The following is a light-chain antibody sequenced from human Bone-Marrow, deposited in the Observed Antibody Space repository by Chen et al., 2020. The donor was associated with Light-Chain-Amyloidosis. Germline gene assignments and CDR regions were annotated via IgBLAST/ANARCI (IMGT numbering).Light chain of an antibody. CDR1: SGSIATNY. J-gene: IGLJ3*02. Sequence: NFMLTQPHSVSESPGKTVIISCTRSSGSIATNYVQWYQQRPGSSPTTVIYEDDQIPSGVPDRFSGSIDMSSNSASLTISGLKTEDEAGYYCQSYQGSSQGVFGGGTKLTVL. V-gene: IGLV6-57*01. CDR2: EDD. CDR3: QSYQGSSQGV.